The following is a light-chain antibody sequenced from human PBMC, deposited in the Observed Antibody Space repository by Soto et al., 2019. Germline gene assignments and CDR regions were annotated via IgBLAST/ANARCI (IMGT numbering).Light chain of an antibody. CDR3: TSYAGSNNWV. CDR2: DVT. Sequence: QSALPQPPSASGSPGQSVTISCTGTSSDVGAYNYVSWYQQHPGKAPKLMIYDVTKRPSGVPDRFSGSKSDNTASLTVSGLQAEDEADYYFTSYAGSNNWVFGGGTKLTVL. J-gene: IGLJ3*02. CDR1: SSDVGAYNY. V-gene: IGLV2-8*01.